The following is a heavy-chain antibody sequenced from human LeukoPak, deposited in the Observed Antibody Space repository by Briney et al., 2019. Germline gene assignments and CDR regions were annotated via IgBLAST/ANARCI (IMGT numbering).Heavy chain of an antibody. CDR1: GGSISSSSYY. CDR2: IYYSGST. CDR3: ARLRWYLDWYFDL. J-gene: IGHJ2*01. D-gene: IGHD4-23*01. V-gene: IGHV4-39*01. Sequence: SETLSLTCTVSGGSISSSSYYWGWIRQPPGKGLEWIGSIYYSGSTHYNPSLKSRVTISVDTSKNQFSLKLNSVTAADTAVYYCARLRWYLDWYFDLWGRGTLVTVSS.